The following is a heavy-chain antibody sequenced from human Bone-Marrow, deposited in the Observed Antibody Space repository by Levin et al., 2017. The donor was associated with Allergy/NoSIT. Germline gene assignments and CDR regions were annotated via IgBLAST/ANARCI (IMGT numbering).Heavy chain of an antibody. Sequence: PGGSLRLSCAASGFTFSSYWMHWVRQAPGKGLVWVSRINSDGSSTSYADSVKGRFTISRDNAKNTLYLQMNSLRAEDTAVYYCARGEDLLLPDYWGQGTLVTVSS. CDR3: ARGEDLLLPDY. J-gene: IGHJ4*02. D-gene: IGHD2-15*01. CDR1: GFTFSSYW. CDR2: INSDGSST. V-gene: IGHV3-74*01.